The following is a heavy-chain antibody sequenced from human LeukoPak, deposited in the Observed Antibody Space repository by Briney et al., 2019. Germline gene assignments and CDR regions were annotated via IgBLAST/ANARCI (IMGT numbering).Heavy chain of an antibody. CDR2: ISGSGGST. Sequence: GGSLRLSCAASGFTFSSYAMSWVRQAPGKGLEWVSAISGSGGSTYYADSVKGRFTISRDNSKNTLYLQMNSLRAEDTAVYYCAKMVGGSNVWSNKPVAGVANPHLDHWGQGSLVVVSS. J-gene: IGHJ4*02. V-gene: IGHV3-23*01. CDR3: AKMVGGSNVWSNKPVAGVANPHLDH. CDR1: GFTFSSYA. D-gene: IGHD1-26*01.